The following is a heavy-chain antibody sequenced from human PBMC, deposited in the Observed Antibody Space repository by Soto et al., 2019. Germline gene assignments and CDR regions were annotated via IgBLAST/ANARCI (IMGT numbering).Heavy chain of an antibody. V-gene: IGHV4-38-2*02. D-gene: IGHD1-26*01. CDR3: AREKVGKTFFDN. Sequence: SETLSLTCSFSGFAISRGYYWSWVRQPPGKGLEWIGSIYPSVSSYHNPSLATRLRLSIDTSKNQFTLNLTSVTAADTALYFCAREKVGKTFFDNWGQGIQVTVSS. CDR2: IYPSVSS. CDR1: GFAISRGYY. J-gene: IGHJ4*02.